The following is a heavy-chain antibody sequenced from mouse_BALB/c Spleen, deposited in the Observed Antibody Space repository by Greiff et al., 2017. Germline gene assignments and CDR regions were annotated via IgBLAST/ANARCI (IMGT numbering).Heavy chain of an antibody. D-gene: IGHD1-2*01. Sequence: EVQRVESGGGLVKPGGSLKLSCAASGFTFSSYAMSWVRQTPEKRLEWVASISSGGSTYYPDSVKGRFTISRDNARNILYLQMSSLRSEDTAMYYCARGGITTAPFAYWGQGTLVTVSA. CDR2: ISSGGST. CDR1: GFTFSSYA. CDR3: ARGGITTAPFAY. V-gene: IGHV5-6-5*01. J-gene: IGHJ3*01.